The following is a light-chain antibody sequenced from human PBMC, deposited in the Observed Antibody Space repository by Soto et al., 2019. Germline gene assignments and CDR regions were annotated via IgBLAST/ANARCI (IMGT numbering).Light chain of an antibody. J-gene: IGLJ1*01. CDR3: SSYTSSSTLYV. CDR2: EVN. CDR1: SSDVGGYTY. Sequence: QSVLTQPASVSGSPRQSITISCTGASSDVGGYTYVSWYQQHPGKAPKPMIYEVNNRPSRVSHRCSASKSGNTASLTISRLQAEDEADYYCSSYTSSSTLYVFRTGTKVTVL. V-gene: IGLV2-14*01.